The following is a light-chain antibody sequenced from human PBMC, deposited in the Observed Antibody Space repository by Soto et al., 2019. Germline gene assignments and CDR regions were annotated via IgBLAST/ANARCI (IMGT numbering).Light chain of an antibody. CDR1: QSISSW. CDR2: KAS. CDR3: QQYNSYSRT. V-gene: IGKV1-5*03. Sequence: DIHMTQSPSTLSASVGDRVTITCRASQSISSWLAWYQQKPGKAPKVLIYKASGLQSGVPSRFSGSGSGTEFPLTISRLQPDDFATYYCQQYNSYSRTFGQGTKLEIK. J-gene: IGKJ2*01.